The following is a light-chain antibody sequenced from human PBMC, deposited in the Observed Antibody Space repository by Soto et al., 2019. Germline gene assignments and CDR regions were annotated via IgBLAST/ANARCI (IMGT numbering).Light chain of an antibody. J-gene: IGLJ1*01. CDR3: AAWDDSLNGLYV. CDR2: SNN. CDR1: SPNIGSNT. Sequence: QSVLTQPPSASGTPGQRVTISCSGSSPNIGSNTVNWYQQLPGTAPKLLIYSNNQWPSGVPDRFSGSKSGTSASLAISGLQSEDEADYYCAAWDDSLNGLYVFGTGTKVTVL. V-gene: IGLV1-44*01.